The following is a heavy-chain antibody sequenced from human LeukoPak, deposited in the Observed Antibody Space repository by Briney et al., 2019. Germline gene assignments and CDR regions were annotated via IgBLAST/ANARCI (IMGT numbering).Heavy chain of an antibody. CDR3: AKDLKGYCSSTSCYTGIDY. V-gene: IGHV3-30*02. CDR1: GFTFSSYG. Sequence: PGGSLRPSCAASGFTFSSYGMHWVRQAPGQGLERVAFIRFDGSNKYYADSVKGRFTISRDNSKNTLYLQMNSLRAEDTAVYYCAKDLKGYCSSTSCYTGIDYWGQGTLVTVSS. J-gene: IGHJ4*02. D-gene: IGHD2-2*02. CDR2: IRFDGSNK.